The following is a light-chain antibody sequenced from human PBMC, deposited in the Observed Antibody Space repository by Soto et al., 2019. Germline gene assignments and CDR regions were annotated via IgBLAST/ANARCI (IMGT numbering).Light chain of an antibody. J-gene: IGKJ4*01. V-gene: IGKV3-11*01. CDR3: QQRSNWPLT. Sequence: EIVLTQSPATLSLSPGERATLSFRASPSVSSYLAWYQQKPGQAPRLLLYDASNRATGIPARFSGSGSGTDFTLTISSLEPEDFAVYYCQQRSNWPLTFGGGTKVEIK. CDR1: PSVSSY. CDR2: DAS.